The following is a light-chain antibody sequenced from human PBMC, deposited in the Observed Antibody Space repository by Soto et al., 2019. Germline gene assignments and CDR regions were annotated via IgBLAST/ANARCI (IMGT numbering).Light chain of an antibody. CDR3: QQYGGSPFT. Sequence: DIQMTQSPSSVSASVGDRVTITCRASQAIDSWLAWYQQKPGEAPKLLIFTGSLLHSGVPPRFSGSGSGTDFTLTISRLETDDSAVYYCQQYGGSPFTFGPGTKVDIK. CDR2: TGS. V-gene: IGKV1-12*01. CDR1: QAIDSW. J-gene: IGKJ3*01.